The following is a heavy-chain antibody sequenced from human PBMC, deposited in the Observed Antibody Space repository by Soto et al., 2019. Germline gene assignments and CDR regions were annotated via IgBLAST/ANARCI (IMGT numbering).Heavy chain of an antibody. V-gene: IGHV3-9*01. CDR1: GFSFDDYA. CDR3: AKETLQLVPPGSYYFYFMDV. CDR2: ITWNSGSI. Sequence: EVQVVESGGGLVQPGRSLRLSCAASGFSFDDYAMHWVRQAPGKGLEWISGITWNSGSIEYADSVKGRFTISRDNAKNSLYLQMNSLRVEDTALYYWAKETLQLVPPGSYYFYFMDVWGKGTTVTVSS. D-gene: IGHD4-4*01. J-gene: IGHJ6*03.